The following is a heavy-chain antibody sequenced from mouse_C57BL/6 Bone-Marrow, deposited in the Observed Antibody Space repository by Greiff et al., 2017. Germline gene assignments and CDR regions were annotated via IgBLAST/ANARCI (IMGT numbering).Heavy chain of an antibody. D-gene: IGHD2-4*01. CDR2: IDPSDSYT. V-gene: IGHV1-69*01. J-gene: IGHJ4*01. Sequence: QVQLQQPGAELVMPGASVKLSCKASGYTFTSYWMHWVKQRPGQGLEWIGEIDPSDSYTNYNQKFKGKSTLTVDKSSSKASMQLSSLTSEDSAVYYCERSGDYGDYYAMDYWGQGTSVTVSS. CDR3: ERSGDYGDYYAMDY. CDR1: GYTFTSYW.